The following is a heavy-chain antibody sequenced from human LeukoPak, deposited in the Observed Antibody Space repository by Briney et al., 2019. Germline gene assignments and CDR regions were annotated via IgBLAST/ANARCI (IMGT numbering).Heavy chain of an antibody. CDR2: INQDGSAE. CDR1: GFTFRNYW. V-gene: IGHV3-7*01. Sequence: PGGSLRLSCAVSGFTFRNYWMSWVRQAPGKGLEWVANINQDGSAEYYVDSVKGRFTISRDNAKNSLYLQMSSLRAEDTAVYYCARAEATGRVDYWGQGTLVTVSS. D-gene: IGHD6-13*01. CDR3: ARAEATGRVDY. J-gene: IGHJ4*02.